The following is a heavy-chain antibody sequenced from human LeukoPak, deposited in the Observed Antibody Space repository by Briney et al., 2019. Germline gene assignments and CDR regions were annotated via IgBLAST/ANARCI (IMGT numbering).Heavy chain of an antibody. D-gene: IGHD4-23*01. CDR3: ARDNDYGGYYFDY. J-gene: IGHJ4*02. V-gene: IGHV6-1*01. CDR1: GDRVSSNSAS. Sequence: LHALSLTCAISGDRVSSNSASWHWIRQSPSRGLQWLGRISYTSSWFNDYAVSLKSRITINPDTSKNQFFLQLNSVTPEDTAVYFCARDNDYGGYYFDYWGQGTLVTVSS. CDR2: ISYTSSWFN.